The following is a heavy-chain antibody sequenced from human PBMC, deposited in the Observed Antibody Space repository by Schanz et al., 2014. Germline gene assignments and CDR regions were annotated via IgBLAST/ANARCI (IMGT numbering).Heavy chain of an antibody. V-gene: IGHV1-2*06. CDR3: ARESVSRTRLFDP. Sequence: QVQLVQSGAEVKKPGASVKVSCKASGYTFTSYGISWVRQAPGQGLEWMGRISPSSGGTNYAQNFQGRVTMTKDTSSNTVYMELSTLTSDDTAVYYCARESVSRTRLFDPWGQGTLVTVSS. CDR1: GYTFTSYG. J-gene: IGHJ5*02. D-gene: IGHD3-3*01. CDR2: ISPSSGGT.